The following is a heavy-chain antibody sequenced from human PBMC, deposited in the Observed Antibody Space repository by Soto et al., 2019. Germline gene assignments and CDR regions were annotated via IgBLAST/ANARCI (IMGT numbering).Heavy chain of an antibody. CDR2: IIPIFGTA. CDR3: ARNWNRSKPPGTPGDYYYYYGMEV. V-gene: IGHV1-69*13. Sequence: SVKVSCKASGGTFSSYAISWVRQAPGQGLEWMGGIIPIFGTANYAQKFQGRVTITADESTSTAYMELSSLRSEDTAVYYCARNWNRSKPPGTPGDYYYYYGMEVWGEGTKVTVSS. CDR1: GGTFSSYA. J-gene: IGHJ6*04. D-gene: IGHD1-1*01.